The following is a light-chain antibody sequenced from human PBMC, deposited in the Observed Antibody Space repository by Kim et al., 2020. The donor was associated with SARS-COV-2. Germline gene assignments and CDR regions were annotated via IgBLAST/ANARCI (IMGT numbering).Light chain of an antibody. V-gene: IGKV3-15*01. Sequence: EIVVTQSPATLSVSPGERATLSCRASQSISNNLAWYQQKPGQAPSLLIYGASTRATGVPARFSGSGSGTEFTLTISSLQSEDLAVYYCQQYDNWPPLTFGGGTKVDIK. CDR2: GAS. CDR1: QSISNN. J-gene: IGKJ4*01. CDR3: QQYDNWPPLT.